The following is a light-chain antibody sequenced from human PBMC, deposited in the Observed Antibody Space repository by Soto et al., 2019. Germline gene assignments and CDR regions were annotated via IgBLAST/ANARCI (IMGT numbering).Light chain of an antibody. V-gene: IGLV2-14*03. J-gene: IGLJ2*01. CDR3: SSHSSSSTLVV. CDR1: SSDVGGYNY. Sequence: QSALTQPASMSGSPGQSITISCTGTSSDVGGYNYVSWYRQHPGKAPKVMIYDVNNRPSGVSNRFSGSKSGNTASLTISGLQAEDEADYYCSSHSSSSTLVVFGGGTKLTVL. CDR2: DVN.